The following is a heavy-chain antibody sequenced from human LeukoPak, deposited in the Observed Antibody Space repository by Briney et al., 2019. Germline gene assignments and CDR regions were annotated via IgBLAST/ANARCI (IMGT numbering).Heavy chain of an antibody. CDR2: IYYSGST. J-gene: IGHJ3*02. CDR1: GGSFSGYY. CDR3: ARDWEYYGGNSDAFDI. V-gene: IGHV4-34*01. Sequence: SETLSLTCAVYGGSFSGYYWGWIRQPPGKGLEWIRSIYYSGSTYYNPSLKSRVTISVDTSKNQFSLKLSSVTAADTAVYYCARDWEYYGGNSDAFDIWGQGTMVTVSS. D-gene: IGHD4-23*01.